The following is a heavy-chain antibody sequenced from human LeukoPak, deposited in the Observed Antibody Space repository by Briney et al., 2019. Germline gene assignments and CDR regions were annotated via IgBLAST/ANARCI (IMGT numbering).Heavy chain of an antibody. CDR3: AKTNDSPDYSFDY. J-gene: IGHJ4*02. D-gene: IGHD4-11*01. Sequence: GGSLRLSCAASGFSFSSYGMHWVRQAPGKGLEWVAYIRYDGNKIYYADSVKGRFTISRDNSKNTLYLQMNSLRPEDTAVYHFAKTNDSPDYSFDYWGQGTLVTVSS. CDR1: GFSFSSYG. CDR2: IRYDGNKI. V-gene: IGHV3-30*02.